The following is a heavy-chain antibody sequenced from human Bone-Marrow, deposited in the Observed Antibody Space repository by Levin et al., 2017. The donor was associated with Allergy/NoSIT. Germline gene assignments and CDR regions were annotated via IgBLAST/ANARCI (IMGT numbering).Heavy chain of an antibody. CDR1: GFTFTSYA. CDR2: IEAGGGSSAST. Sequence: LSLTCAASGFTFTSYAMSWVRQAPGKGLEWVSAIEAGGGSSASTYYADSVKGRFTISRDNSKNTLYLQMNSLRAEDTAFYFCVKDSPTNPFDYWGQGTLVTVSS. J-gene: IGHJ4*02. D-gene: IGHD2-8*01. V-gene: IGHV3-23*01. CDR3: VKDSPTNPFDY.